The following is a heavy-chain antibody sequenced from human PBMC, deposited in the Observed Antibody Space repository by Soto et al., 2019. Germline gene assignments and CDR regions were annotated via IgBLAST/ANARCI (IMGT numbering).Heavy chain of an antibody. V-gene: IGHV3-64*02. CDR3: ARVRAAGSYYYSGMDV. Sequence: PGGSLRLSCAASGFTFSSDWMHWVRQAPGKGLEYISAISSDGGDTYYVDSVKGRFTISRDNSKNTLYLQMGSLRAEDTAVYYCARVRAAGSYYYSGMDVWGLGTTVTVSS. CDR2: ISSDGGDT. D-gene: IGHD6-25*01. J-gene: IGHJ6*02. CDR1: GFTFSSDW.